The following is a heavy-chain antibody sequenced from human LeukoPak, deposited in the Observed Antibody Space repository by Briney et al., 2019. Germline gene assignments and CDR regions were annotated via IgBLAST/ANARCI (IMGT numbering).Heavy chain of an antibody. CDR3: ARRTYYYDSSGSRGAFDI. V-gene: IGHV4-59*08. CDR1: GGSFSSYY. CDR2: IYYSGST. D-gene: IGHD3-22*01. Sequence: SETLSLTCAVYGGSFSSYYWSWIRQPPGKGLEWIGYIYYSGSTNYNPSLKSRVTISVDTSKNQFSLKLSSVTAADTAVYYCARRTYYYDSSGSRGAFDIWGQGTMVTVSS. J-gene: IGHJ3*02.